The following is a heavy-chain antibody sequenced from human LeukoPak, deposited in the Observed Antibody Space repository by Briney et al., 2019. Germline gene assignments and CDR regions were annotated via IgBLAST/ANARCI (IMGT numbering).Heavy chain of an antibody. V-gene: IGHV4-34*01. CDR3: ARGEDIVVVVAATRKYFDY. Sequence: SEALSLTCAVYGGSFSGYYWSWIRQPPGKGLEWIGEINHSGGTNYNPSLKSRVTISVDTSKNQFSLKLSSVTAADTAVYYCARGEDIVVVVAATRKYFDYWGQGTLVTVSS. CDR2: INHSGGT. J-gene: IGHJ4*02. CDR1: GGSFSGYY. D-gene: IGHD2-15*01.